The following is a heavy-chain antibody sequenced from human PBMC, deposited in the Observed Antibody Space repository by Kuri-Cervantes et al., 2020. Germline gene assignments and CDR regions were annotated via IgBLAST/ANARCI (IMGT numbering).Heavy chain of an antibody. CDR3: VVIAVADKTDY. CDR2: ISGSGGST. CDR1: GFTFSSYG. V-gene: IGHV3-23*01. Sequence: GESLKISCAASGFTFSSYGMHWVRQAPGKGLEWVSAISGSGGSTYYADSVKGRFTISRDNSKNTLYLQMNSLRAEDTAVYYCVVIAVADKTDYWGQGTLVPSPQ. D-gene: IGHD6-19*01. J-gene: IGHJ4*02.